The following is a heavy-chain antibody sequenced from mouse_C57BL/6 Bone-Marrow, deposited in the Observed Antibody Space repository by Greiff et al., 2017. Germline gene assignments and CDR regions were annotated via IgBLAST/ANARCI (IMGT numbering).Heavy chain of an antibody. Sequence: VQLQESGPELVKPGASVKISCKASGYTFTDYYINWVKQRPGQGLEWIGWIFPGSGSTYYNEKFKGKATLTVDKSSSTAYMLLSSLTSEDSAVYFCARTTVVAHYAMDYWGQGTSVTVSS. V-gene: IGHV1-75*01. D-gene: IGHD1-1*01. CDR1: GYTFTDYY. J-gene: IGHJ4*01. CDR2: IFPGSGST. CDR3: ARTTVVAHYAMDY.